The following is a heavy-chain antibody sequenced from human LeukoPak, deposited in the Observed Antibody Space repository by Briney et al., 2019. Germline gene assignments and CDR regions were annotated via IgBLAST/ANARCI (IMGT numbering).Heavy chain of an antibody. Sequence: PTGGSLRLSCAASGFTFSSYGMHWVRQAPGKGLEWVAFIRYEGSNKYYADSVKGRFTISRDNSKNTLYLQMNSLRAEDTAVYYCAKAPAYYDSSGALLYYFDYWGQGTLVTVSS. D-gene: IGHD3-22*01. CDR3: AKAPAYYDSSGALLYYFDY. CDR1: GFTFSSYG. V-gene: IGHV3-30*02. J-gene: IGHJ4*02. CDR2: IRYEGSNK.